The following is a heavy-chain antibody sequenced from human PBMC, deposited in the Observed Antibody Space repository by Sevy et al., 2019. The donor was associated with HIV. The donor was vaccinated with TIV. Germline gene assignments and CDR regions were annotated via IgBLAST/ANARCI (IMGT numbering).Heavy chain of an antibody. CDR2: IDPSGST. CDR1: GYTFTTYY. D-gene: IGHD1-26*01. Sequence: ASVKVSCKASGYTFTTYYIHWVRQAPGQGLEWTGLIDPSGSTRYAQKFQGRVSMTGDTSTTTLYMELSSLTSEDTAVYYCARDRDLSGSYLEYYYYAMDVWGQGTTVTVSS. CDR3: ARDRDLSGSYLEYYYYAMDV. V-gene: IGHV1-46*01. J-gene: IGHJ6*02.